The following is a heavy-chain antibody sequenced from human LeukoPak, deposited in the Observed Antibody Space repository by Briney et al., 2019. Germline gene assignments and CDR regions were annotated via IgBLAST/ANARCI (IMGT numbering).Heavy chain of an antibody. CDR3: ARDRRSEDSYGSSGTFDG. CDR2: AYYSGSS. CDR1: GGSMSNRYW. Sequence: PSGTLSLTCTVCGGSMSNRYWWTWIRPTPGKGLEWIGNAYYSGSSTSNPSLRSRVSISVDTSKNQFSLKLRSVTAADTAVYYCARDRRSEDSYGSSGTFDGWGPGSVVTVSS. V-gene: IGHV4-59*01. J-gene: IGHJ3*01. D-gene: IGHD5-18*01.